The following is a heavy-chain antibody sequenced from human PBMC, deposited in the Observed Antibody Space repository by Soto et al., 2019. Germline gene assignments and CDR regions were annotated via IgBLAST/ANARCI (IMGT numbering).Heavy chain of an antibody. CDR1: GYTFTSYG. CDR2: INAYNGNT. CDR3: ARVNTMVRVNDY. V-gene: IGHV1-18*01. Sequence: QVQLVQSGAEVKKPGASVKVSCKASGYTFTSYGISWVRQAPGQGLEWMGWINAYNGNTNYAQKLQGRVTMTTDTSTGTGYMDLSSLRSDDTAVYYCARVNTMVRVNDYWGQGTLVTVSS. D-gene: IGHD3-10*01. J-gene: IGHJ4*02.